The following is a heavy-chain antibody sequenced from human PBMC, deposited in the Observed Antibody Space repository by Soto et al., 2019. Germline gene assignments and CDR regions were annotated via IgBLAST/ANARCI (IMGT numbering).Heavy chain of an antibody. CDR1: GYTLTNYG. V-gene: IGHV1-18*01. CDR2: ISACNGNT. Sequence: ASVKVSCKSSGYTLTNYGISWVRQAPGQGLEWMGWISACNGNTNYAQKVQGRVTMTTDTSTSTVYMELRRLRSDDTAVYYCAGVSSGSSSVWDYYYYGMDVWGQGTTVTVSS. D-gene: IGHD6-6*01. J-gene: IGHJ6*02. CDR3: AGVSSGSSSVWDYYYYGMDV.